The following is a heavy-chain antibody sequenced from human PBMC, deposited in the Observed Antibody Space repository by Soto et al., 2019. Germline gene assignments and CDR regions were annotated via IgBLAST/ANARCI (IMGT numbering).Heavy chain of an antibody. CDR3: ARYFKRYSSSPRPLEY. CDR1: GDSISSGDYY. J-gene: IGHJ4*02. Sequence: QVQLQESGPGLVQPSQTLSLTCTVSGDSISSGDYYWSWVRQSPGKGLEWIGCIYYSGTTYYNPSLETRLTMSVYTSKNQFSLRLSSVTAADTAIYFCARYFKRYSSSPRPLEYWGQGTLVTVSS. CDR2: IYYSGTT. D-gene: IGHD6-6*01. V-gene: IGHV4-30-4*01.